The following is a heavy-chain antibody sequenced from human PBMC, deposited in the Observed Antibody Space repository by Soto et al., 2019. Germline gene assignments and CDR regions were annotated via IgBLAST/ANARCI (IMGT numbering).Heavy chain of an antibody. CDR1: GFTFSSYS. J-gene: IGHJ6*02. CDR2: ISSSSSYI. V-gene: IGHV3-21*01. CDR3: ARGLYYGSGSSPPYGMDV. Sequence: GGSLRLSCAASGFTFSSYSMNWVRQAPGKGLEWVSSISSSSSYIYYADSVKGRFTISRDNAKNSLYLQMNSLRAEDTAVYYCARGLYYGSGSSPPYGMDVWGQGTTVTVSS. D-gene: IGHD3-10*01.